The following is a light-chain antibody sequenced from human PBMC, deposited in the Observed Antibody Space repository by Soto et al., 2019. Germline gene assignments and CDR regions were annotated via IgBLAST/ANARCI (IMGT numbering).Light chain of an antibody. CDR3: QQRSNWPPDT. Sequence: EIVLTQSPGTLSLSPGERATLSCRASQSVRSTYLAWYQQKPGLAPRLLIFGVSNRATGIPDRFSGSGSGTDFTLTISSLEPEDFAVYYCQQRSNWPPDTFGQGTKLEIK. CDR1: QSVRSTY. V-gene: IGKV3D-20*02. CDR2: GVS. J-gene: IGKJ2*01.